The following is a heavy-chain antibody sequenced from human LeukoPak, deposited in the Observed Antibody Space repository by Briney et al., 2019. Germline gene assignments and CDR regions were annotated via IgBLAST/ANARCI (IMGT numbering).Heavy chain of an antibody. CDR2: IYYSGST. Sequence: PSETLSLTCTVSGDSISSYYCSWIRQPPGKGLEWIGYIYYSGSTNYNPSLKSRVTISVDTSKNQFSLKLSSVTAADTAVYYCAREMTGYSSSWTSNGYYYYGMDVWGQGTTVTVSS. CDR1: GDSISSYY. CDR3: AREMTGYSSSWTSNGYYYYGMDV. V-gene: IGHV4-59*12. D-gene: IGHD6-13*01. J-gene: IGHJ6*02.